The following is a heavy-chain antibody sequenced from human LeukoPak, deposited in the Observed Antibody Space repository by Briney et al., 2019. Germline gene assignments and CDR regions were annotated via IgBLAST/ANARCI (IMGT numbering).Heavy chain of an antibody. D-gene: IGHD3-22*01. J-gene: IGHJ4*02. Sequence: SETLSLTCTVSGGSISSSSYYWGWIRQPPGKGLEWIGYIYYSGSTNYNPSLKSRVTISVDTSKNQFSLKLSSVTAADTAVYYCARHYYYDSSGYSIGSFDYWGQGTLVTVSS. CDR2: IYYSGST. V-gene: IGHV4-61*05. CDR3: ARHYYYDSSGYSIGSFDY. CDR1: GGSISSSSYY.